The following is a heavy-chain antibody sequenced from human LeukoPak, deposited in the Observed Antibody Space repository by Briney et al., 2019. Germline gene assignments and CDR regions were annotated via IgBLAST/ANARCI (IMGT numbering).Heavy chain of an antibody. CDR1: GFTFSSYG. CDR3: ARGYYDSSGYDLSLDLDY. CDR2: ISYDGSNK. V-gene: IGHV3-30*03. J-gene: IGHJ4*02. D-gene: IGHD3-22*01. Sequence: GGSLRLSCAASGFTFSSYGMHWVRQAPGKGLEWVAVISYDGSNKYYADSVKGRFTISRDNSKNTLYLQMSSLRAEDTAVYYCARGYYDSSGYDLSLDLDYWGQGTLVTVSS.